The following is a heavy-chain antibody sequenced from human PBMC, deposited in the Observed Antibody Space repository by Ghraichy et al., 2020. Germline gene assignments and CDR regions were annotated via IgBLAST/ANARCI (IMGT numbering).Heavy chain of an antibody. D-gene: IGHD3-9*01. V-gene: IGHV3-30*02. CDR2: KRFDGSNK. CDR3: TKEQGGYDFLTGFDY. Sequence: GGSLRLSCAASGFTFSSHGMHWVRQAPGKGLEWVAFKRFDGSNKYYADSVKGRFTISRDNSMNTLFLQMNSLRADDTAVYYCTKEQGGYDFLTGFDYWGQGTLVTVSS. CDR1: GFTFSSHG. J-gene: IGHJ4*02.